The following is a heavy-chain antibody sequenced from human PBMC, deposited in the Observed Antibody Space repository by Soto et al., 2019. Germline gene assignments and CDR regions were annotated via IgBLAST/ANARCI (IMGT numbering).Heavy chain of an antibody. Sequence: QVQLVQSGAEVKKPGSSVKVSCKASGGTFSSYAISWVRQAPGQGLEWIGGIIPIFGTANYAQKFQGRVTITADESTSTAYMELSSLRSEDTAVYYCATVYSATTVVTVFDYWGQGTLVTVSS. CDR3: ATVYSATTVVTVFDY. D-gene: IGHD4-17*01. CDR2: IIPIFGTA. V-gene: IGHV1-69*01. CDR1: GGTFSSYA. J-gene: IGHJ4*02.